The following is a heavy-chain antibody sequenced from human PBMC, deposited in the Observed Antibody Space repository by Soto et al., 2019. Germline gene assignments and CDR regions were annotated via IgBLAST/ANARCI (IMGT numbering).Heavy chain of an antibody. CDR1: GESISSSSYY. V-gene: IGHV4-39*01. Sequence: SETLSLTCIVSGESISSSSYYWGWIRQPPGKGLEWIGSIYYSGRTYYNPSFKSLVTISIDTSKNQFSLKLSSVTATDTAVYYCARQRTTVVTQAYFDHWGQGALVTVSS. CDR2: IYYSGRT. D-gene: IGHD2-21*02. J-gene: IGHJ4*02. CDR3: ARQRTTVVTQAYFDH.